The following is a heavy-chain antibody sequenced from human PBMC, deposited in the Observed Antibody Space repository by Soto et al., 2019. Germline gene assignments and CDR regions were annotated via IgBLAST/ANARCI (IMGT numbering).Heavy chain of an antibody. CDR2: IIPIFGTA. V-gene: IGHV1-69*13. J-gene: IGHJ6*02. CDR3: AIARYDILTGIYGMDV. D-gene: IGHD3-9*01. Sequence: SVKVSCKASGGTFSSYAISWVRQAPGQGLEWMGGIIPIFGTANYAQKFQGRVTITADESTSTAYMELSSLRSEDTAVYYCAIARYDILTGIYGMDVWGQGTTVTVS. CDR1: GGTFSSYA.